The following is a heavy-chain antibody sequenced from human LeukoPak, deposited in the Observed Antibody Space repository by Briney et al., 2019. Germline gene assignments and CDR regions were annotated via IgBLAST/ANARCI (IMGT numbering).Heavy chain of an antibody. CDR2: INHSGST. Sequence: SETLSLTCAVYGGSFSGYYWSWIRQPPGKGLGWIGEINHSGSTNYNPSLKSRVTISVDTSKNQFSLKLSSVTAADTAVYYCARVDFDWLYFDYWGQGTLVTVSS. J-gene: IGHJ4*02. V-gene: IGHV4-34*01. CDR3: ARVDFDWLYFDY. CDR1: GGSFSGYY. D-gene: IGHD3-9*01.